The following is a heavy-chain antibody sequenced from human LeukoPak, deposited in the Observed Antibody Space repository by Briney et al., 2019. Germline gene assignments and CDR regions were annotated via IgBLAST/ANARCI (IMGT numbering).Heavy chain of an antibody. Sequence: PGGSLRLSCVASGFTVSSNYMSWVRQAPGDGLEWVSIIYSGSSTFYADSVKGRFTISRDNAKNSLYLQMNSLRAEDTAVYYCAKGGGYEAQYYYYYLDVWGKGTTVTISS. J-gene: IGHJ6*03. CDR2: IYSGSST. CDR3: AKGGGYEAQYYYYYLDV. V-gene: IGHV3-53*01. CDR1: GFTVSSNY. D-gene: IGHD5-12*01.